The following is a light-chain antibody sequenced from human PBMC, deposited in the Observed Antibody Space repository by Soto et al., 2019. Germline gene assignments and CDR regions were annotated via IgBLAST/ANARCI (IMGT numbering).Light chain of an antibody. J-gene: IGKJ1*01. Sequence: IVMTQSPATLSVSPGERATLSCRASQSVSSNLAWYQQKPGQAPRLLIYGASTRATGIPARFSGSGSGTEFTLTISRLQSDDFAVYYCHQYNNWPPWTFGQGTKVEIK. V-gene: IGKV3-15*01. CDR2: GAS. CDR1: QSVSSN. CDR3: HQYNNWPPWT.